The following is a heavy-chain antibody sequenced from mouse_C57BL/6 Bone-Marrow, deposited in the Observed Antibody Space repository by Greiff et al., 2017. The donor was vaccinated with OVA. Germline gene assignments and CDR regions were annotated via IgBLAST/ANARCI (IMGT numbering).Heavy chain of an antibody. CDR3: ARHEDYDGYYYAMDY. J-gene: IGHJ4*01. Sequence: EVHLVESGGDLVKPGGSLKLSCAASGFTFSSYGMSWVRQTPDKRLEWVATISSGGSYTYYPDSVKGRFTISRDNAKNTLYLQMSSLKSEDTAMYYCARHEDYDGYYYAMDYWGQGTSVTVSS. V-gene: IGHV5-6*01. D-gene: IGHD2-4*01. CDR1: GFTFSSYG. CDR2: ISSGGSYT.